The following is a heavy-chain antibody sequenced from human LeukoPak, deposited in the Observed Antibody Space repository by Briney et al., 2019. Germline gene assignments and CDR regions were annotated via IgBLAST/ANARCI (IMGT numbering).Heavy chain of an antibody. CDR3: ARHGYGDYEIDY. CDR2: INHSGST. Sequence: PSETLSLTCAVYGGSFSGYYWSWIRQPPGKGLEWIGEINHSGSTNYNPSLKSRVTISVDASKNQFSLKLSSVTAADTAVYYCARHGYGDYEIDYWGQGTLVTVSS. J-gene: IGHJ4*02. D-gene: IGHD4-17*01. CDR1: GGSFSGYY. V-gene: IGHV4-34*01.